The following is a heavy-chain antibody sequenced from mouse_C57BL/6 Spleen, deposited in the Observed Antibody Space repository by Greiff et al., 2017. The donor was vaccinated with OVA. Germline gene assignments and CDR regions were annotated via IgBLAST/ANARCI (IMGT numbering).Heavy chain of an antibody. CDR3: ARKDRDEARGPYWYFDV. CDR2: IYPRSGNT. D-gene: IGHD3-3*01. J-gene: IGHJ1*03. CDR1: GYTFTSYG. Sequence: QVQLQQSGAELARPGASVKLSCKASGYTFTSYGISWVKQRTGQGLEWIGEIYPRSGNTYYNEKFKGKATLTADKSSSTAYMELRSLTSEDSAVYFCARKDRDEARGPYWYFDVWGTGTTVTVSS. V-gene: IGHV1-81*01.